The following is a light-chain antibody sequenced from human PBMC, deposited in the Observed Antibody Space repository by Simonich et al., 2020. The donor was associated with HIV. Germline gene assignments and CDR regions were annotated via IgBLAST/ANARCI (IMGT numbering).Light chain of an antibody. V-gene: IGKV4-1*01. J-gene: IGKJ1*01. CDR2: WAA. CDR3: QQYYSTPRT. CDR1: RSVLYTSNNKNY. Sequence: DIVMTQSPDSLAVSLGERATINCKSSRSVLYTSNNKNYLAWYEQKPGQPPNLLIYWAATREAGVPDRFSASGSGTDFTLTISSLQAEDVAVYYCQQYYSTPRTFGQGTKVEIK.